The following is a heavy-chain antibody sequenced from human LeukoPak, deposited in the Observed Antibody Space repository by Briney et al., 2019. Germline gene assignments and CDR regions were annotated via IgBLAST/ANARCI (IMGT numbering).Heavy chain of an antibody. CDR1: GGSLSGYY. V-gene: IGHV4-34*01. CDR3: ARGRDGYNQPFDY. J-gene: IGHJ4*02. CDR2: INHSGST. D-gene: IGHD5-24*01. Sequence: PSETLSLTCAVYGGSLSGYYWSWIRQPPGKGLEWIGEINHSGSTNYNPSLMSRVNMSVDMSKNQFSLKLSSVIAADTAVYYCARGRDGYNQPFDYWGQGTLVTVSS.